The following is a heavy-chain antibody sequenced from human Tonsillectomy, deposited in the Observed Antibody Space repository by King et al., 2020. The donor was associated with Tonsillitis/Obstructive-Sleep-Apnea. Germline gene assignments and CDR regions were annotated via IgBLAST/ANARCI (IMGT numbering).Heavy chain of an antibody. J-gene: IGHJ6*03. CDR3: AKDGWNQLLTYMDV. V-gene: IGHV3-30*18. Sequence: QLVQSGGGVVQPGRSLRLSCAASGFTFSSYGMHWVRQAPGKGLEWVAVISYDGSNKYYADSVKGRFTISRDNSKNTLYLQMNSLRAEDTAVYYCAKDGWNQLLTYMDVWGKGTTVTVSS. D-gene: IGHD2-2*01. CDR2: ISYDGSNK. CDR1: GFTFSSYG.